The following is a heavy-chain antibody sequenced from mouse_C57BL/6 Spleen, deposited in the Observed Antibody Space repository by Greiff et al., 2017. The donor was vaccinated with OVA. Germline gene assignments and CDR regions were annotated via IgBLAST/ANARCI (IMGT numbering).Heavy chain of an antibody. CDR3: ARGGYDLFAY. CDR1: GFSLTSYA. V-gene: IGHV2-9-1*01. D-gene: IGHD2-2*01. J-gene: IGHJ3*01. Sequence: QVQLQQPGPGLVAPSQSLSITCTVSGFSLTSYAISWVRQPPGKGLEWLGVIWPGGGTNYNSALKSRQSISKDNSNSQVFLKMNSLQTESTARYYCARGGYDLFAYWGQGTLVTVSA. CDR2: IWPGGGT.